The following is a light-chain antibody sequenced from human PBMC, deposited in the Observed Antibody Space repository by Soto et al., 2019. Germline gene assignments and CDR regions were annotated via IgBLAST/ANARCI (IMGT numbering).Light chain of an antibody. CDR3: FSYAGRNTSVV. CDR1: SSDVGSYDL. CDR2: EGT. Sequence: QSVLTQPASVSGSPGQSIILSGTGTSSDVGSYDLVSWYRQRPGKAPKLMIYEGTKRPSGVSNRYSASKSGNTASLTICGLQAEDVADYFCFSYAGRNTSVVFGGGTKLTVL. V-gene: IGLV2-23*01. J-gene: IGLJ2*01.